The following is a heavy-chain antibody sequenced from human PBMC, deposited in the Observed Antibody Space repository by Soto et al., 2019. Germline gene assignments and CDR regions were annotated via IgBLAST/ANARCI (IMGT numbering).Heavy chain of an antibody. V-gene: IGHV4-59*01. CDR2: IYYSGST. Sequence: SETLSLTCTVSGGSISSYYWSWIRQPPGKGLEWIGYIYYSGSTNYNPSLKSRVTISVDTSKNQFSLKLSSVTAADTAVYYCARVAVSEFDYWGQGTLVTVSS. D-gene: IGHD2-21*01. CDR3: ARVAVSEFDY. J-gene: IGHJ4*02. CDR1: GGSISSYY.